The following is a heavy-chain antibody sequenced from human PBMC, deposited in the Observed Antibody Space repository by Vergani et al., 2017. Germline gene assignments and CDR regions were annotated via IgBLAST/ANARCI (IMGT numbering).Heavy chain of an antibody. Sequence: EVQLVESGGGLVQPGRSLRLSCAASGFTFDDYAMHWVRQAPGKGLEWVSGISWNSGSIGYADSVKGRFTISRDISKNTLYLQMSSLRADDTAVYYCAKDRPRDWETPLFLFDYWGQGTLVAVSS. V-gene: IGHV3-9*01. CDR1: GFTFDDYA. CDR2: ISWNSGSI. J-gene: IGHJ4*02. D-gene: IGHD1-26*01. CDR3: AKDRPRDWETPLFLFDY.